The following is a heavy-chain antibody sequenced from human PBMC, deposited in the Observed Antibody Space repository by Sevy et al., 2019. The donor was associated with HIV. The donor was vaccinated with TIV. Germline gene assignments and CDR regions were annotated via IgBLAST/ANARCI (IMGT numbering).Heavy chain of an antibody. CDR2: IWSDGAYQ. D-gene: IGHD3-22*01. J-gene: IGHJ4*02. CDR1: GFTFSNYA. CDR3: ARGGYYYDNAAYYALDS. V-gene: IGHV3-33*01. Sequence: GGSLRLSCAATGFTFSNYAMHWVRQAPGKGMEWVAIIWSDGAYQYHGDSVKGRFTISRDNSKNTLYLQMNKVRVEDSAVYYCARGGYYYDNAAYYALDSWGQGTLVTVSS.